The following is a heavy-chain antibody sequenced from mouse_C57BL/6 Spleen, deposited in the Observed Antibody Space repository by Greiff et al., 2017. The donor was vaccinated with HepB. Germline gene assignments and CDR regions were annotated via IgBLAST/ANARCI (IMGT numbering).Heavy chain of an antibody. CDR1: GFTFSSYA. J-gene: IGHJ3*01. CDR2: ISDGGSYT. CDR3: ARDKTAQATFAY. D-gene: IGHD3-2*02. V-gene: IGHV5-4*01. Sequence: EVQGVESGGGLVKPGGSLKLSCAASGFTFSSYAMSWVRQTPEKRLEWVATISDGGSYTYYPDNVKGRFTISRDNAKNNLYLQMSHLKSEDTAMYYCARDKTAQATFAYWGQGTLVTVSA.